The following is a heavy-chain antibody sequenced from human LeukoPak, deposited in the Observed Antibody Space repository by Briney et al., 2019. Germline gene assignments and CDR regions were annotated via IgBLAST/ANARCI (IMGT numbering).Heavy chain of an antibody. D-gene: IGHD3-10*01. CDR2: INHSGST. CDR1: GGSFSGCY. CDR3: ATSRITMVRGVIGLEY. J-gene: IGHJ4*02. V-gene: IGHV4-34*01. Sequence: KPSETLSLTCAVYGGSFSGCYWSWIRQPPGKGLEWIGEINHSGSTNYNPSLKSRVTISVDTSKNQFSLKLNSVTAADTAVYYCATSRITMVRGVIGLEYWGQGTLVTVSS.